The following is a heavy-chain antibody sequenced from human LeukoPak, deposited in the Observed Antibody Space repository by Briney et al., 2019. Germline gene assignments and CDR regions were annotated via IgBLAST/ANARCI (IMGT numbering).Heavy chain of an antibody. CDR2: VSASSAFI. D-gene: IGHD1-20*01. V-gene: IGHV3-21*01. CDR1: GFSFSDSG. CDR3: VRELTVTIREYYFDL. Sequence: PGGSLRLSCAASGFSFSDSGMDWVRQAPGKGLEWVSSVSASSAFIWYADSVKGRFTISRDNAKNSLYLRMSSLRAEDTALYFCVRELTVTIREYYFDLWGQGTLVTVSS. J-gene: IGHJ4*02.